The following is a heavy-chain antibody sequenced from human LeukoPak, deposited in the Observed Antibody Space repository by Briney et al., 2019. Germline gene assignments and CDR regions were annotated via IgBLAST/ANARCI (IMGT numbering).Heavy chain of an antibody. CDR3: ARDQFYHSGGYYYL. CDR2: IYSGGST. J-gene: IGHJ5*02. CDR1: GFTVSTNY. D-gene: IGHD3-22*01. V-gene: IGHV3-53*01. Sequence: PGGSLRLSCAASGFTVSTNYMSWVRQAPGKGLEWVSVIYSGGSTYYADSVKGRFTISRDNSKNTLYLQLNSLRAEDTAVDYCARDQFYHSGGYYYLWGQGTLVTVSS.